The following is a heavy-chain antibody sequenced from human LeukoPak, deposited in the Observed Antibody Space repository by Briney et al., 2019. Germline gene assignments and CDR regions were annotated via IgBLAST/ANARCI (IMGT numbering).Heavy chain of an antibody. CDR1: GGTFSSYA. Sequence: SVKVSCKASGGTFSSYAISWVRQAPGQGLEWMGGIIPIFGTANYAQKFQGRVTITTDESTSTAYMELSSLRSEDTAVYYCAVNNWNYMLDYYYMDVWGKGTTVTVSS. V-gene: IGHV1-69*05. CDR3: AVNNWNYMLDYYYMDV. D-gene: IGHD1-7*01. J-gene: IGHJ6*03. CDR2: IIPIFGTA.